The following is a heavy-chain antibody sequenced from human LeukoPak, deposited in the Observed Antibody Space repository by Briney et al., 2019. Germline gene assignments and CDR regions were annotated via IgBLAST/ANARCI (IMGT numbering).Heavy chain of an antibody. CDR3: ARDGAYSSSWVWFDP. CDR2: ISSSGSTI. CDR1: GFTFSSYE. D-gene: IGHD6-13*01. Sequence: PGGSLRFSCAAPGFTFSSYEMNWVRQAPGKGLEWVSYISSSGSTIYYADSVKGRFTISRDNAKNSLYLQMNSLRAEDTAVYYCARDGAYSSSWVWFDPWGQGTLVTVSS. J-gene: IGHJ5*02. V-gene: IGHV3-48*03.